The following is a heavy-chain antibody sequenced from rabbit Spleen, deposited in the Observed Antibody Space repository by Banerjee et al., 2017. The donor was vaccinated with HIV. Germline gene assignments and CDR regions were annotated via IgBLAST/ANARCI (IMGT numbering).Heavy chain of an antibody. CDR1: GFSFSSSDY. CDR2: IDTSDGDT. Sequence: QEQLKESGGGLVQPGGSLKLSCKASGFSFSSSDYICWVRQAPGKGLEWIACIDTSDGDTDYASWPKGRFTISKASSTTVTLQMTSLTAADTATYFCARDTGTSFSSYGMDLWGQGTLVTVS. CDR3: ARDTGTSFSSYGMDL. D-gene: IGHD7-1*01. V-gene: IGHV1S45*01. J-gene: IGHJ6*01.